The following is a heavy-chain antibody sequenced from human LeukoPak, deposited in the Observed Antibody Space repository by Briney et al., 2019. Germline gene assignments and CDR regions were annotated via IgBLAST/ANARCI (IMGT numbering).Heavy chain of an antibody. D-gene: IGHD6-19*01. Sequence: GGSLRLSCAASGFTFSSYEMNWVRQAPGKGLEWASYISSSGSTIYYADSVKGRFTISRDNAKNSLYLQMNSLRAEDTAVYYCAREEYSSGWYPDYYYYMDVWAKGTTVTVSS. CDR3: AREEYSSGWYPDYYYYMDV. J-gene: IGHJ6*03. CDR1: GFTFSSYE. CDR2: ISSSGSTI. V-gene: IGHV3-48*03.